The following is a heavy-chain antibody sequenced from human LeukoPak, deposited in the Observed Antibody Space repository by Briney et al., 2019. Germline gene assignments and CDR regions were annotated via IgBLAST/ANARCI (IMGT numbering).Heavy chain of an antibody. V-gene: IGHV4-38-2*02. D-gene: IGHD1-7*01. CDR1: GYSISSGYY. J-gene: IGHJ5*02. CDR3: ARVADIWNSHWFDP. CDR2: IYHSGST. Sequence: SETLSLTCTVSGYSISSGYYWGWIRQPPGKGLEWIGSIYHSGSTYYNPSLKSRVTISVDTSKNQFSLKLSSVTAADTAVYCCARVADIWNSHWFDPWGQGTLVTVSS.